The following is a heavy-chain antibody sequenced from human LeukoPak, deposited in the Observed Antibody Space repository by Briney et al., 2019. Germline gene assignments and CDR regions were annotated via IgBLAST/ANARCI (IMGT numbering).Heavy chain of an antibody. J-gene: IGHJ4*02. D-gene: IGHD3-10*01. CDR3: AKRPSGSYYTQYYFDY. CDR2: ISGSGGST. V-gene: IGHV3-23*01. CDR1: GFTFSSYA. Sequence: PGGSLRLSCAASGFTFSSYAMSWVRQAPGKGLEWVSAISGSGGSTYYADSVKGRFTISRDNSKNTLYLQMNSLRAEDTAVYYCAKRPSGSYYTQYYFDYWGQGTLATVSS.